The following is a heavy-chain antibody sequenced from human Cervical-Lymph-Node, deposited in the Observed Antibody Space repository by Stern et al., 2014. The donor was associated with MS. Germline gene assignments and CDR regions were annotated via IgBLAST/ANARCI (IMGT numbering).Heavy chain of an antibody. J-gene: IGHJ4*02. CDR2: LYGVGNT. CDR1: GFAVRGEY. V-gene: IGHV3-53*01. Sequence: VPLVQSGGGLIQPGGSLTLSCAASGFAVRGEYMSWVRQAPGKGLEWVSTLYGVGNTYYAESVMGRYTFSRDNSKNTLFLQMNSLSAEDTAVYYCAKSGGGGYSFGYWGQGILVTVSS. CDR3: AKSGGGGYSFGY. D-gene: IGHD5-18*01.